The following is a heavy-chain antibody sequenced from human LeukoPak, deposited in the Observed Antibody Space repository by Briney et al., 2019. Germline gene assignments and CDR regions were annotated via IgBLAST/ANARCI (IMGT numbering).Heavy chain of an antibody. V-gene: IGHV3-9*01. CDR3: AKDVYSSGWYYFDY. CDR1: GFAFGSEA. J-gene: IGHJ4*02. Sequence: SLRLSCAVSGFAFGSEAMSWVRQSPARGLEWVSGISWNSGSIGYADSVKGRFTISRDNAKNSLYLQMNSLRAEDTALYYCAKDVYSSGWYYFDYWGQGTLVTVSS. D-gene: IGHD6-19*01. CDR2: ISWNSGSI.